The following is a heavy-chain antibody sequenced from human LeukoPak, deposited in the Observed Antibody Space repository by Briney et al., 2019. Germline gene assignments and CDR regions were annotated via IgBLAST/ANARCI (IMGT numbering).Heavy chain of an antibody. V-gene: IGHV7-4-1*02. D-gene: IGHD3-3*01. J-gene: IGHJ5*02. CDR1: GGNFGSYA. CDR2: INTNTGNP. CDR3: ARDYRRAGRLRFLEWSPKSWFDP. Sequence: GASVKVSCKASGGNFGSYAMNWVRQAPGQGLEWMGWINTNTGNPTYAQGFTGRFVFSLDTSVSTAYLQISSLKAEDTAVYYCARDYRRAGRLRFLEWSPKSWFDPWGQGTLVTVSS.